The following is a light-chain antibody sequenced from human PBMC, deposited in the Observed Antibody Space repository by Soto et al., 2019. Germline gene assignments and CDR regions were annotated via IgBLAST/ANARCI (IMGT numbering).Light chain of an antibody. J-gene: IGKJ1*01. CDR1: QNIKSNY. CDR3: QQYGTSLRGT. V-gene: IGKV3-20*01. CDR2: GAS. Sequence: ESVLTQSPCTLSLSPGERATLSCRASQNIKSNYLAWYRQNPGQPPRLLIYGASNRAAGVPDRFSGSGSGTDFTLTITRLEPEDFAVYYCQQYGTSLRGTFGQGTKVDI.